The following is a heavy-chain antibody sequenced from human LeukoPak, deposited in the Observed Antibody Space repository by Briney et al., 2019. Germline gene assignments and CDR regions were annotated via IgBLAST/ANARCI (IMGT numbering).Heavy chain of an antibody. CDR3: ARAYDSSGYYLYYFDY. CDR2: INPSGGST. CDR1: GYTFTSYY. V-gene: IGHV1-46*01. Sequence: ASVKVSCKASGYTFTSYYMHWVRQAPGQGLEWMGIINPSGGSTSYAQKFQGRVTMTRDTSTSTVYMELSGLRSEDTAVYHCARAYDSSGYYLYYFDYWGQGTLVTVSS. D-gene: IGHD3-22*01. J-gene: IGHJ4*02.